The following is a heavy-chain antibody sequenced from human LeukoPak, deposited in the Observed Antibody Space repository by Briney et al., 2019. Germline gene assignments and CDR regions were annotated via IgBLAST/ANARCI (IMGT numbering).Heavy chain of an antibody. D-gene: IGHD2-15*01. CDR1: GFTFSTFG. V-gene: IGHV3-30*03. J-gene: IGHJ4*02. CDR2: ISYDGSNK. CDR3: VGWSDY. Sequence: GRSLRPSCAASGFTFSTFGMHWVRQAPGKGLEWVAVISYDGSNKNYEDSVKGRFTISRDNSKNMLFLQMNSLRAEDTAVYYCVGWSDYWGQGTLVTVSS.